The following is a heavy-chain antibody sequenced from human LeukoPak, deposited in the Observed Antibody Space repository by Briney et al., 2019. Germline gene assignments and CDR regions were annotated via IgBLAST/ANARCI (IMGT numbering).Heavy chain of an antibody. CDR2: IIPIFGTA. J-gene: IGHJ6*02. Sequence: SVKVSCKASGGTFSSYAISWVRQAPGQGLEWMGGIIPIFGTANYAQKFQGRVTITADESTSTAYIELSSMRSEHTAVYSCARAEPRLGYCSSTSCYTPPGYYYYGMDVWGQGTTVTVSS. CDR3: ARAEPRLGYCSSTSCYTPPGYYYYGMDV. CDR1: GGTFSSYA. D-gene: IGHD2-2*02. V-gene: IGHV1-69*13.